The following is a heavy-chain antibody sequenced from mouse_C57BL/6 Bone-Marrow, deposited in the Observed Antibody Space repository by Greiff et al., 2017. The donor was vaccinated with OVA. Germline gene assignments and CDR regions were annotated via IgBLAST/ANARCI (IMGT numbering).Heavy chain of an antibody. CDR1: GYAFTNYL. Sequence: QVHVKQSGAELVRPGTSVKVSCKASGYAFTNYLIEWVKQRPGQGLEWIGVINPGSGGTNYNEKFKGKATLTADKSSSTAYMQLSSLTSEDSAVYFCARPFYYGNFFAYWGQGTLVTVSA. V-gene: IGHV1-54*01. J-gene: IGHJ3*01. CDR2: INPGSGGT. CDR3: ARPFYYGNFFAY. D-gene: IGHD2-1*01.